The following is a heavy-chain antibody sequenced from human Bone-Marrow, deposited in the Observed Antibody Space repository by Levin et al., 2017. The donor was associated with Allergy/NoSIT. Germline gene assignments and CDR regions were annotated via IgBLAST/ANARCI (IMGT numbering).Heavy chain of an antibody. CDR1: GDSISSGDSS. CDR2: FYESGST. D-gene: IGHD3-3*01. J-gene: IGHJ5*02. CDR3: ARLGSRSYRFFDT. Sequence: LRLSCAVSGDSISSGDSSWSWIRQPPGKGLEWIGHFYESGSTYYTPSLRGRVTISVDKSTTPFSLRLRSVTAADTAVYYWARLGSRSYRFFDTGGKGTLVTVSS. V-gene: IGHV4-30-2*01.